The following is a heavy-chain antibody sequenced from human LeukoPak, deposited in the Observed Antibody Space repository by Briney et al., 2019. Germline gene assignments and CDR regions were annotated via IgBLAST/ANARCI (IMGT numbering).Heavy chain of an antibody. D-gene: IGHD1-26*01. CDR1: GGSISSYY. CDR3: ATGRSYSRYFDY. CDR2: TYYSGST. V-gene: IGHV4-59*01. J-gene: IGHJ4*02. Sequence: SETLSLTCTVSGGSISSYYWSWIRQPPGKGLEWVGYTYYSGSTNYNPSLKSRVTISVDTSKNQFSLKLSSVTAADTAVYYCATGRSYSRYFDYWGQGTLVTVSS.